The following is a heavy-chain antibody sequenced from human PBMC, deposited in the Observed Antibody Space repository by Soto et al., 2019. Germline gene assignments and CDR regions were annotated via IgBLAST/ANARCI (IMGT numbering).Heavy chain of an antibody. Sequence: LKLSGAASGFTFSSHTMNLVRQAPGKGLEWVSSISYSSTYIYYTDSVKGRFTISRDNAKNSLYLQMTSLRAEDTALYYCASDVGDYFNYWGQGTRVTVSS. CDR1: GFTFSSHT. V-gene: IGHV3-21*01. CDR3: ASDVGDYFNY. D-gene: IGHD4-17*01. CDR2: ISYSSTYI. J-gene: IGHJ4*02.